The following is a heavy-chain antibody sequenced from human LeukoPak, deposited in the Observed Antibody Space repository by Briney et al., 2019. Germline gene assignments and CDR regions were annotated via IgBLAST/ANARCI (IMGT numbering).Heavy chain of an antibody. V-gene: IGHV3-33*01. CDR2: IWYDGSKT. CDR3: ARDDCSTTPCYAY. Sequence: GGSLRLSCTTSGFTFTNYGINWVRQAPGKGLEWVAAIWYDGSKTSYTDSVKGRFTVSRDISKNTVYLQMNDLKAEDTAVYYCARDDCSTTPCYAYWGQGTLVTVSS. CDR1: GFTFTNYG. J-gene: IGHJ4*02. D-gene: IGHD2-2*01.